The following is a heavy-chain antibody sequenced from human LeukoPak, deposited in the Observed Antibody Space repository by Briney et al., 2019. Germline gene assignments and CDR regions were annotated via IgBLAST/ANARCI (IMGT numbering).Heavy chain of an antibody. CDR3: AKDLTRIQLWANYFDY. J-gene: IGHJ4*02. Sequence: GGSLRLSCAASGFTSSNYAMYWVRQVPGKGLEWVSGLSATGDLSYYADSVKGRFTVSRDNSKNTFYMDMSSLRAEDTAVYYCAKDLTRIQLWANYFDYWGQGTLVTVSS. V-gene: IGHV3-23*01. D-gene: IGHD5-18*01. CDR2: LSATGDLS. CDR1: GFTSSNYA.